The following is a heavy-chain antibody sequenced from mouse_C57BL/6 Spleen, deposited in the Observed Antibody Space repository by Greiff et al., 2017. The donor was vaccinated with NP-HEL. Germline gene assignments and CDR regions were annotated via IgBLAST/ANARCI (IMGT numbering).Heavy chain of an antibody. D-gene: IGHD1-1*01. CDR1: GFTFTDYY. CDR3: ARANYGSSSAWFAY. Sequence: EVQVVESGGGLVQPGGSLSLSCAASGFTFTDYYMSWVRQPPGKALEWLGFIRNKANGYTTEYSASVKGRFTISRDNSQSILYLQRNALRAEDSATYYGARANYGSSSAWFAYWGQGTLVTVSA. CDR2: IRNKANGYTT. J-gene: IGHJ3*01. V-gene: IGHV7-3*01.